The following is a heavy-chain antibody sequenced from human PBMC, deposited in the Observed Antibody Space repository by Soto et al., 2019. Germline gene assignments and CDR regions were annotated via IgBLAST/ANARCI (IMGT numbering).Heavy chain of an antibody. J-gene: IGHJ5*02. CDR2: IIPIFGTA. CDR1: GGTFSSYA. V-gene: IGHV1-69*12. D-gene: IGHD3-10*01. CDR3: AREGMVRGVTNPYNWFDP. Sequence: QVQLVQSGAEVKKPGSSVKVSCKASGGTFSSYAISWVRQAPGQGLEWMGGIIPIFGTANYAQKFQGRVTITADESTSTAYMELSSLRSEDTAVYYCAREGMVRGVTNPYNWFDPWGQGTLVTVSS.